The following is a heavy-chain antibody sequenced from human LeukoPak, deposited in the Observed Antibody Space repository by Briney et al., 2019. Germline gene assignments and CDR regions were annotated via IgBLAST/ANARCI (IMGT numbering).Heavy chain of an antibody. Sequence: SVKVSCKASGGTFSSYAISWVRQAPGQGLEWMGRIIPILGIANYAQKFQGRVTITADKSTSTAYMELSSLRSEDTAVYYCVRGSYYGSGSYEDYWGQGTLVTVSS. CDR3: VRGSYYGSGSYEDY. V-gene: IGHV1-69*04. D-gene: IGHD3-10*01. J-gene: IGHJ4*02. CDR1: GGTFSSYA. CDR2: IIPILGIA.